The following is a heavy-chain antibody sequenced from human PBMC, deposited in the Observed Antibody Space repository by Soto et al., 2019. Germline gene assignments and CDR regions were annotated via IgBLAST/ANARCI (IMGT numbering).Heavy chain of an antibody. CDR3: ARYYYGSGSPYDYYGMDV. J-gene: IGHJ6*02. D-gene: IGHD3-10*01. CDR2: IIPILGIA. CDR1: GGTFSSYT. V-gene: IGHV1-69*02. Sequence: SVKVSCKASGGTFSSYTISWVRQAPGQGLEWMGRIIPILGIANYAQKFQGRVTITADKSTSTAYMELSSLRSEDTAVYYCARYYYGSGSPYDYYGMDVWGQGTTVTVSS.